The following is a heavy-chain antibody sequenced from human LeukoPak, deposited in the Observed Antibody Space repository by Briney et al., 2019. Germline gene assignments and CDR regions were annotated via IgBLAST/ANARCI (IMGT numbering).Heavy chain of an antibody. CDR1: GYTFTSYG. CDR2: ISAYNGNT. CDR3: ARAGRGYCSSTSCYLDY. V-gene: IGHV1-18*01. Sequence: ASVKVSCKASGYTFTSYGISWVRQAPGQGLEWMGWISAYNGNTNYAQKLQGRVTMTTDTSTSTAYMELRSLRSDDTAVYYCARAGRGYCSSTSCYLDYWGQGTLVTVSS. D-gene: IGHD2-2*01. J-gene: IGHJ4*02.